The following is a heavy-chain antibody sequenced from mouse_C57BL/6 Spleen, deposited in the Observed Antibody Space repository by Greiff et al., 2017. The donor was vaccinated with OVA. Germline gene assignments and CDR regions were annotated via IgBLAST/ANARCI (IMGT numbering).Heavy chain of an antibody. J-gene: IGHJ1*03. D-gene: IGHD2-2*01. Sequence: EVQGVESGGGLVKPGGSLKLSCAASGFTFSSYAMSWVRQTPEKRLEWVATISDGGSYTYYPDNVKGRFTISRDNAKNNLYLQMSHLKSEDTAMYYCARDLTMVTTGYFDVWGTGTTVTVSS. CDR2: ISDGGSYT. CDR1: GFTFSSYA. V-gene: IGHV5-4*01. CDR3: ARDLTMVTTGYFDV.